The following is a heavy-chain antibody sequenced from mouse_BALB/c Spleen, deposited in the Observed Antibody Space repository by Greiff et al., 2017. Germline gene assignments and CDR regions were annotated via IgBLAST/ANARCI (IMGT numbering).Heavy chain of an antibody. CDR2: IDPANGNT. Sequence: EVKLVESGAELVKPGASVKLSCTASGFNIKDTYMHWVKQRPEQGLEWIGRIDPANGNTKYDPKFQGKATITADTSSNTAYLQLSSLTSEDTAVYYCARSGGYYRYFDDWGQGTTLTVSS. D-gene: IGHD2-14*01. CDR1: GFNIKDTY. CDR3: ARSGGYYRYFDD. J-gene: IGHJ2*01. V-gene: IGHV14-3*02.